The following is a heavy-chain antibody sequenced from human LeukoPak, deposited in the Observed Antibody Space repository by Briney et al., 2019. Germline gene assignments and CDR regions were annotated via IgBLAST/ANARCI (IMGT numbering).Heavy chain of an antibody. V-gene: IGHV1-2*02. J-gene: IGHJ4*02. D-gene: IGHD3-16*01. CDR1: GYTFTVYY. Sequence: GASVKVSCKSSGYTFTVYYMDRVRQAPGQGLERMGWINPKSGGKNYAQKFQGRVTMTRDTSISTAYMELSRLRSDDTAVYYCARDPLDYDYVWGSYIDYWGQGTLVTVSS. CDR2: INPKSGGK. CDR3: ARDPLDYDYVWGSYIDY.